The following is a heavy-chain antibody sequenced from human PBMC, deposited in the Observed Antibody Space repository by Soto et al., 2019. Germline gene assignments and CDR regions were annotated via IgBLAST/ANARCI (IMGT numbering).Heavy chain of an antibody. D-gene: IGHD3-9*01. CDR3: ARPNYDIFTGLSGFDM. CDR1: GDSITSGNYY. CDR2: IHHSGNT. Sequence: QVQLQESGPGLVKPSQTLSLTCIVSGDSITSGNYYWSWIRQHPGKGLEWIGYIHHSGNTYYIPSLNSRLSLSMDTSKNQFSLQLSSVTAAYTALYYCARPNYDIFTGLSGFDMWGQGTMVTVSS. V-gene: IGHV4-31*03. J-gene: IGHJ3*02.